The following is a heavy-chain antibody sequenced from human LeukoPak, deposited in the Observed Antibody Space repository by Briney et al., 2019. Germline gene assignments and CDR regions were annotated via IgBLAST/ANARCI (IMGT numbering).Heavy chain of an antibody. Sequence: GGSLRLSCAASGFTFSSYGMHWVRQAPGKGLEWVAVIWYDGSNKYYADSVKGRFTISRDNSKNTLYLQMNSLRAEDTAVYYCARDGRTTYYYDSSGYAFDIWGQGTMVTVSS. V-gene: IGHV3-33*01. D-gene: IGHD3-22*01. CDR3: ARDGRTTYYYDSSGYAFDI. J-gene: IGHJ3*02. CDR1: GFTFSSYG. CDR2: IWYDGSNK.